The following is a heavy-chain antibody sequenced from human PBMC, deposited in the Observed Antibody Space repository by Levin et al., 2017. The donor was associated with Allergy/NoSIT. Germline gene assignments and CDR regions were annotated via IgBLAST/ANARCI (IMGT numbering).Heavy chain of an antibody. V-gene: IGHV3-15*01. D-gene: IGHD6-13*01. J-gene: IGHJ5*02. CDR3: IPPPNSRSNWFDP. Sequence: PGGSLRLSCAASGFTFTNAWMSWVRQAPGKGLEWAGHIKSKTDGGTTDYAAPVKGRFTISRDDSNNTLYLQMNSLRTEDTAVYYCIPPPNSRSNWFDPWGRGTLVTVSS. CDR2: IKSKTDGGTT. CDR1: GFTFTNAW.